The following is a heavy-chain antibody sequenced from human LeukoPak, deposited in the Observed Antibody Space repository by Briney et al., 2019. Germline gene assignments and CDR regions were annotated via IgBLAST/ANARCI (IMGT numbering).Heavy chain of an antibody. Sequence: ASVKVSCKASGYTFTGYHIHWVRQAPGQGLEWMGWINPNSGVTNYAQKFQGWVTMTRDTSISTAYMELSRLTSDDTAVYYCASRDGPQGAFDYWGQGTLVTVSS. J-gene: IGHJ4*02. CDR2: INPNSGVT. V-gene: IGHV1-2*04. D-gene: IGHD5-24*01. CDR1: GYTFTGYH. CDR3: ASRDGPQGAFDY.